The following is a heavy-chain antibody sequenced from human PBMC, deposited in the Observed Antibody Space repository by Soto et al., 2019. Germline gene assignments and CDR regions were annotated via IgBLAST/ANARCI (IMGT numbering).Heavy chain of an antibody. V-gene: IGHV4-31*03. J-gene: IGHJ4*02. CDR3: ARSGYSYGPNPLLY. Sequence: TLSLTCTFSGFSISSGDYYLSWIRQHPGKGLEWIGYIYYSGSTYYNPSLRSRVTISVDTSKNQFSLKLSSVTAADTAVYYCARSGYSYGPNPLLYWGQGTLVTVSS. CDR2: IYYSGST. D-gene: IGHD5-18*01. CDR1: GFSISSGDYY.